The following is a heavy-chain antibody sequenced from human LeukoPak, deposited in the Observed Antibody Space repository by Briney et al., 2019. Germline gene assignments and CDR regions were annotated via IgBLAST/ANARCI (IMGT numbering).Heavy chain of an antibody. CDR3: AREAYGGLDY. D-gene: IGHD4-23*01. Sequence: GASVKVSCEASGYTFTSYGISWLRQAPGQGLGWMGIINPSGGSTSYAQKFQGRVTMTRDMSTSTVYMELSSLRSEDTAVYYCAREAYGGLDYWGQGTLVTVSS. CDR1: GYTFTSYG. J-gene: IGHJ4*02. V-gene: IGHV1-46*01. CDR2: INPSGGST.